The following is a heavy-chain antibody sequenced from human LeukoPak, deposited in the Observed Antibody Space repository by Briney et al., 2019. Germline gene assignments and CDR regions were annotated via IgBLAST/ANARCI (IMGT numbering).Heavy chain of an antibody. CDR1: GFTFSSYW. V-gene: IGHV3-74*01. J-gene: IGHJ4*02. Sequence: SGGSLRLSCAASGFTFSSYWMHWVRQAPGKGLVWVSRINSDGSSTSYADSVKGRFTISRDNAKNTLYLQMNSLRAEDTAVYYCASPEYYYDSSGYLGYWGQGTLVTVSS. CDR2: INSDGSST. D-gene: IGHD3-22*01. CDR3: ASPEYYYDSSGYLGY.